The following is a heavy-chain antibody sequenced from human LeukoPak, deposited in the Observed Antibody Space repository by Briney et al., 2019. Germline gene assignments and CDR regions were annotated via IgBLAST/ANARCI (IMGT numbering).Heavy chain of an antibody. CDR3: ARGGTFGEPFSRY. CDR2: INQDGVT. J-gene: IGHJ4*02. D-gene: IGHD3-10*01. CDR1: GGSFSGFY. V-gene: IGHV4-34*01. Sequence: PSETLSLTCAAYGGSFSGFYWSWIRQPPGKGLEWIGEINQDGVTNYNPSLKSRITISVDTSKNQFSLNVNSVTAADTAVYYCARGGTFGEPFSRYWGQGSPVTVSS.